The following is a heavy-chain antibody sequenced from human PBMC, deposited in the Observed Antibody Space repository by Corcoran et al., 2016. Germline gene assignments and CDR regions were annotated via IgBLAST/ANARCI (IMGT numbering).Heavy chain of an antibody. CDR2: IDWDDDK. Sequence: QVTLKESGPALVKPTQTLTLTCTFSGFSLRTSGMRVSWIRQPPGKALEWLARIDWDDDKFYSTSLKTRLTISKDTPKNQVVLTMTNMDPVDTATYYCARIWAWNDYWGQGTLVTVSS. D-gene: IGHD1-1*01. CDR1: GFSLRTSGMR. V-gene: IGHV2-70*04. J-gene: IGHJ4*02. CDR3: ARIWAWNDY.